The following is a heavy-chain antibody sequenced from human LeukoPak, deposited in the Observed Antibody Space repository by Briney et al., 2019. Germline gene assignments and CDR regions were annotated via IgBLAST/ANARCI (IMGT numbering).Heavy chain of an antibody. J-gene: IGHJ6*03. Sequence: PGGSLRLSCAASGFTFSSYEMNWVRQAPGKGLEWVSYISSSGSTIYYADSVKGRFTISRDNAKNSLYLQMNSLRAEDTAVYYCARDGSSKGATAAAGHFYYYYMDVWGKGTTVTVSS. CDR1: GFTFSSYE. CDR3: ARDGSSKGATAAAGHFYYYYMDV. D-gene: IGHD6-13*01. CDR2: ISSSGSTI. V-gene: IGHV3-48*03.